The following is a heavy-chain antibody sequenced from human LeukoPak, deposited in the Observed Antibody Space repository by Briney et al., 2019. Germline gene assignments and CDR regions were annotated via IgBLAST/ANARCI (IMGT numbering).Heavy chain of an antibody. CDR1: GFTFDDYG. CDR3: ARAPRGLLSNYYYYYMDV. CDR2: INWNGGIT. V-gene: IGHV3-20*01. J-gene: IGHJ6*03. Sequence: GGSLRLSCAASGFTFDDYGMSWVRQVPGKGLEWGSGINWNGGITDYADSVKGRFTISRDNTKNSLYLQMNSLRAEDTALYHCARAPRGLLSNYYYYYMDVWGKGTTVTVSS. D-gene: IGHD5/OR15-5a*01.